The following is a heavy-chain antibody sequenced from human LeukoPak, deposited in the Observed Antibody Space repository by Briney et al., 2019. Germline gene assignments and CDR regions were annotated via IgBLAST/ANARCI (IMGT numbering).Heavy chain of an antibody. CDR3: ARSPPLWNGDAFDI. CDR1: EFTFSSYA. CDR2: IKQDGSEK. J-gene: IGHJ3*02. V-gene: IGHV3-7*01. Sequence: GGSLRLSCAASEFTFSSYAMHWVRQAPGKGLEWVANIKQDGSEKYYVDSVKGRFTISRDNAKNSLYLQMNSLRVEDTAVYYCARSPPLWNGDAFDIWGQGTMVTVSS. D-gene: IGHD1-1*01.